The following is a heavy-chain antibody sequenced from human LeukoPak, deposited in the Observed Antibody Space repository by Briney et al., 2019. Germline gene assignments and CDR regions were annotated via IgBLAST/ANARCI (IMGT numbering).Heavy chain of an antibody. J-gene: IGHJ5*01. D-gene: IGHD3-10*01. CDR2: SSSSGSTI. CDR3: ARNKPQYQYDSGTFYAPSDS. V-gene: IGHV3-48*03. Sequence: GGSLRLSCAASGFTFSSYEMNWVRQAPGKGLEWVSYSSSSGSTIYYADSVKGRFTISRDNAKNSLYLQMNSLRPADTALYFCARNKPQYQYDSGTFYAPSDSSGQGTPVTVSS. CDR1: GFTFSSYE.